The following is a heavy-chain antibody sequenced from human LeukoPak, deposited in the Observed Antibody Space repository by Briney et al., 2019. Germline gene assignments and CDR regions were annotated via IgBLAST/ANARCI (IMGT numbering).Heavy chain of an antibody. CDR3: ASLTYYYGSGSSFDP. D-gene: IGHD3-10*01. CDR2: INPNSGDT. V-gene: IGHV1-2*06. Sequence: ASVKVSCKASGYTFTGYHMHWVRQAPGQGLEWMGRINPNSGDTNYAQKFQGRVTMTRDTSISTAYMELSRLRSDDTAVYYCASLTYYYGSGSSFDPWGQGTLVTVSS. CDR1: GYTFTGYH. J-gene: IGHJ5*02.